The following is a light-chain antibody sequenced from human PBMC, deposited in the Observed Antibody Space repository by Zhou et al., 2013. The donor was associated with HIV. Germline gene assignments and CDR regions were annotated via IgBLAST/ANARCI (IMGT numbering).Light chain of an antibody. J-gene: IGKJ1*01. CDR3: HQSSSSPWT. CDR2: GAS. V-gene: IGKV3-20*01. Sequence: EIVLTQSPGTLSLSPGERATLSCRASQSVSSSYLAWYQQKPGQPPRLLIYGASSGAIGVPDRFSGSGSGTDFTLTISRLEPEDFAVYYCHQSSSSPWTFGQGTKVEIK. CDR1: QSVSSSY.